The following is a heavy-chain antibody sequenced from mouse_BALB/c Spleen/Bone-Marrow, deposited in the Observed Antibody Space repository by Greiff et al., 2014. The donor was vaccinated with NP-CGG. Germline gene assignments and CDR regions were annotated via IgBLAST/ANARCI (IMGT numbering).Heavy chain of an antibody. J-gene: IGHJ3*01. V-gene: IGHV2-9-2*01. D-gene: IGHD1-2*01. Sequence: QVQLKESGPGLVAPSQSLSITCTVSGFSLTSYDISWIRQPPGKGLEWLGVIWTGGGTNYNSAFMSRLSISKDNSKSQVFLKMNSLQTEDTAIYYGVRAPYGRAWFAYWGQGTLVTVSA. CDR3: VRAPYGRAWFAY. CDR2: IWTGGGT. CDR1: GFSLTSYD.